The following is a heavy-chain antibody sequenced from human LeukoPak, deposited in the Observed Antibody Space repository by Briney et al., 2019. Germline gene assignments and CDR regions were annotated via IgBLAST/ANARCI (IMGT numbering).Heavy chain of an antibody. V-gene: IGHV3-7*03. CDR3: ATSKLEWLFNFYY. D-gene: IGHD3-3*01. CDR1: GFTFSSYW. J-gene: IGHJ4*02. CDR2: IRQDGNEK. Sequence: GGSLRISCAASGFTFSSYWMSWVRQAPGKGLEWVANIRQDGNEKYYVDSVKGRFIISRDNAKNSLYLQINSLRAEDTAVYFCATSKLEWLFNFYYWGQGTLVTVSS.